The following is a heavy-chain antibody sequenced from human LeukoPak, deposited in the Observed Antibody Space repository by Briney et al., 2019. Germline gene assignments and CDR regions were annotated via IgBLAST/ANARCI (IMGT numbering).Heavy chain of an antibody. CDR3: ASFLSSGYYQTWYDP. V-gene: IGHV3-20*04. Sequence: GGSLRLSCAASGFTFDDYGMSWVRQAPGKGLEWVSGINWNGGSTGYADSVRGRFTISRDNAKNSLYLQMNSLRAEDTAVYYCASFLSSGYYQTWYDPWGQGTLVTVSS. CDR2: INWNGGST. J-gene: IGHJ5*02. CDR1: GFTFDDYG. D-gene: IGHD3-22*01.